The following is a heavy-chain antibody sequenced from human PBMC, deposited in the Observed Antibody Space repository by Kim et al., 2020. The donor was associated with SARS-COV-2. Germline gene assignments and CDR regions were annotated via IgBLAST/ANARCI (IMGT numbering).Heavy chain of an antibody. V-gene: IGHV1-2*04. CDR2: INPNSGGT. J-gene: IGHJ4*02. Sequence: ASVKVSCKASGYTFTGYYMHWVRQAPGQGLEWMGWINPNSGGTNYAQKFQGWVTMTRDTSISTAYMELSRLRSDDTAVYYCARAPPYYYDSSGYFDYWGQGTLVTVSS. CDR3: ARAPPYYYDSSGYFDY. CDR1: GYTFTGYY. D-gene: IGHD3-22*01.